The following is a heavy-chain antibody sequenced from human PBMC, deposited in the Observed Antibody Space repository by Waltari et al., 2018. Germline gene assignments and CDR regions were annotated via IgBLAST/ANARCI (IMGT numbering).Heavy chain of an antibody. CDR1: GGSFSGYY. CDR2: NNHSGRT. Sequence: QVQLQQWGAGLLKPSETLSLTCVVSGGSFSGYYWSWIRQPPGKGLEWIGENNHSGRTNDNPSLKSRVTISIDTSKIQFSLKLRSVTVADTAVYYCARANTIFGVIRTWYYMDVWGKGTPVTVSS. CDR3: ARANTIFGVIRTWYYMDV. J-gene: IGHJ6*03. D-gene: IGHD3-3*01. V-gene: IGHV4-34*01.